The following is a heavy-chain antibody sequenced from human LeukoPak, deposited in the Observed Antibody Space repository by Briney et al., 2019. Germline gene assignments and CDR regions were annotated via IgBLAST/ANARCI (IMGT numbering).Heavy chain of an antibody. D-gene: IGHD6-19*01. V-gene: IGHV3-9*01. CDR3: AKDGGHTSVLYYFEC. CDR1: GFSFDDYA. CDR2: ISWKSDSM. Sequence: GGSLRLSCAASGFSFDDYAMHWVRQVPGKGLEWVSGISWKSDSMRYADSVKGRFTVSRGNAKNSLYLQMNSLRTEDTALYYCAKDGGHTSVLYYFECWGQGTLVTVSS. J-gene: IGHJ4*02.